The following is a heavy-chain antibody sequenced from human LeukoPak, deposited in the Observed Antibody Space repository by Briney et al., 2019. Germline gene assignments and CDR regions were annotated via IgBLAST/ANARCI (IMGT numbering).Heavy chain of an antibody. V-gene: IGHV3-33*01. CDR1: GFTFSSYG. CDR3: ARGGYDFLNWFDP. D-gene: IGHD3-3*01. J-gene: IGHJ5*02. Sequence: GGSLRLSCAASGFTFSSYGMHWVRQAPGKGLEWVAVIWYDGSNKYYADSVKGRFTISRDNSKNTLYLQMNSLRAEDTAVYYCARGGYDFLNWFDPWGQGTLVTVSS. CDR2: IWYDGSNK.